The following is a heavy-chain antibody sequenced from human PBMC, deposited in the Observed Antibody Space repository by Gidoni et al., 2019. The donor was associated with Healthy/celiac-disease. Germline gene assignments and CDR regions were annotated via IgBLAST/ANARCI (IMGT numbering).Heavy chain of an antibody. V-gene: IGHV3-23*01. Sequence: EVQLLESGGGLVQPGGSLRLSCAASGFTCSSYAMSWVRQAPGKGLGWVSAISGSGGSTYYADSVKGRFTISRDNSKNTLYLQMNSLRAEDTAVYYCAKEEWVEMATIWDYWGQGTLVTVSS. CDR2: ISGSGGST. CDR1: GFTCSSYA. CDR3: AKEEWVEMATIWDY. D-gene: IGHD5-12*01. J-gene: IGHJ4*02.